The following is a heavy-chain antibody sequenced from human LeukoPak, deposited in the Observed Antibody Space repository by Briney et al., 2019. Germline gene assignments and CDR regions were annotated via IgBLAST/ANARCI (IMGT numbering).Heavy chain of an antibody. CDR2: INWNGDST. CDR3: ARDQKSGIPGGYYYYYMDV. Sequence: GGSLRLSCAASGFTFDDYGMSWVRQAPGKGLEWVSGINWNGDSTGYADSVKGRFTISRDNAKNSLYLQMNSLRAEDTALYYCARDQKSGIPGGYYYYYMDVWGKGTTVTVSS. J-gene: IGHJ6*03. CDR1: GFTFDDYG. V-gene: IGHV3-20*04. D-gene: IGHD3-3*01.